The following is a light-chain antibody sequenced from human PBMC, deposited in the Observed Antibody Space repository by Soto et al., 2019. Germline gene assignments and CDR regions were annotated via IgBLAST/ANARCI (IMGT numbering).Light chain of an antibody. CDR2: GAS. CDR3: QQYKNWPWT. Sequence: EIVMTQSPATLSVSLGERATLSCRASQSVSSNLAWYQQKPGQAPRLLIYGASTRATDVPARFSGSESGTEFTFPISSLQSEAFAVYYCQQYKNWPWTFGLGTKVEIK. CDR1: QSVSSN. J-gene: IGKJ1*01. V-gene: IGKV3-15*01.